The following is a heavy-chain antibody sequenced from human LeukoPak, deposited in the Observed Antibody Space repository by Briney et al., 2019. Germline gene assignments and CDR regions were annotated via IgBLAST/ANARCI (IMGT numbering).Heavy chain of an antibody. Sequence: GGSLRLSCAASGFTFSRYSMNWVRQAPGRGLEWVSVISGDSGTTVYRDSVEGRFTISRDNSKNTLFLHMNSLRAEDTAVYYCAKKAQVTAEAAYIDYWGQGTLVTVSS. CDR3: AKKAQVTAEAAYIDY. D-gene: IGHD2-21*02. J-gene: IGHJ4*02. V-gene: IGHV3-23*01. CDR2: ISGDSGTT. CDR1: GFTFSRYS.